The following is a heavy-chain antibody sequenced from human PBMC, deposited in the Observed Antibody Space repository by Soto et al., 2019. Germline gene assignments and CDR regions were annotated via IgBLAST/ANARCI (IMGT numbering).Heavy chain of an antibody. CDR2: ISSSGSTI. V-gene: IGHV3-11*01. CDR1: GFTFSDYY. Sequence: QVQLVESGGGLVKPGGSLRLSCAASGFTFSDYYMSWIRQAPGKGLEWVSYISSSGSTIYYADSVKGPFTISRDNAKNTLYRQMNSQRAEDTAVYYCARESESEMTTELDWFDPWGQGTLVTVSS. D-gene: IGHD4-4*01. J-gene: IGHJ5*02. CDR3: ARESESEMTTELDWFDP.